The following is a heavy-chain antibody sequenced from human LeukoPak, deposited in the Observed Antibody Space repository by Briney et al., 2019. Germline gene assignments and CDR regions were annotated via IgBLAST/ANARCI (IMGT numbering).Heavy chain of an antibody. CDR3: ARGGGVDILTGFQY. V-gene: IGHV1-69*04. J-gene: IGHJ4*02. CDR2: IIPILDVT. D-gene: IGHD3-9*01. CDR1: GYTFTGYY. Sequence: SVKVSCKASGYTFTGYYIHWVRQAPGQGLEWMGRIIPILDVTNYAQKFQGRVTITADQSTSTAYMELSSLRSEDTAVYYCARGGGVDILTGFQYWGQGTLVTVSS.